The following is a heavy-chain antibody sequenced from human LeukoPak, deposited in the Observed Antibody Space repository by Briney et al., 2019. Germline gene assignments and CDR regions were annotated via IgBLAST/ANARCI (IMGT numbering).Heavy chain of an antibody. V-gene: IGHV1-69*13. D-gene: IGHD2-15*01. CDR2: IIPIFRTA. CDR1: GGTFSSYA. Sequence: SVKVSCKASGGTFSSYAISWVRQAPGQGLEWMGGIIPIFRTAKCAQKFQGRVTITADESTSTAYMELSSLRSEDTAVYYCAIPSARFSIIDIVVVVAAKVPRYFDLWGRGTLVTVSS. J-gene: IGHJ2*01. CDR3: AIPSARFSIIDIVVVVAAKVPRYFDL.